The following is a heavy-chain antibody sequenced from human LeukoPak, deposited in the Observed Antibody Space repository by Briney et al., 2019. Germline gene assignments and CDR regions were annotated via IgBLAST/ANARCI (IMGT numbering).Heavy chain of an antibody. CDR1: GYSISSGYY. Sequence: KPSETLSLTCAVSGYSISSGYYWGWIRQPPGKGLEWIGSIYHSGSTYYNPSLKSRVTISVDTSKNQFSLKLSSVTAADTAVYYCARNSFGYSDAFDIWGQGTMVTVSS. CDR2: IYHSGST. D-gene: IGHD5-18*01. J-gene: IGHJ3*02. V-gene: IGHV4-38-2*01. CDR3: ARNSFGYSDAFDI.